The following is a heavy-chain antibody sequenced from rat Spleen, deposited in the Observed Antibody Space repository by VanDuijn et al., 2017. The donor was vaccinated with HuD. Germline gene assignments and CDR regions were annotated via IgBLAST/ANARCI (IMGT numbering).Heavy chain of an antibody. V-gene: IGHV5-46*01. CDR3: TRGGYYSSYINPPFDY. Sequence: EVQLVESGGGLVQPGRSMKLSCAASGFTFSSFQMAWVRQAPTKGLEWVATISTSGGSTYYRDSVNDRFTISRDNAKSTLYLQMNSLRSEDTATYYCTRGGYYSSYINPPFDYWGQGVMVTVSS. CDR1: GFTFSSFQ. D-gene: IGHD1-2*01. J-gene: IGHJ2*01. CDR2: ISTSGGST.